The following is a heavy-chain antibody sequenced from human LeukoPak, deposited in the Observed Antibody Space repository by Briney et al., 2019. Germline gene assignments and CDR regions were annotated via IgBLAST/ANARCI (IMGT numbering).Heavy chain of an antibody. CDR2: IHFDGSTK. CDR3: AKDQCTRTSCDGYPGY. J-gene: IGHJ4*02. V-gene: IGHV3-30*02. Sequence: GGSLRLSCAASGFTFSSYGMHWVRQAPGKGLEWVAFIHFDGSTKYSGDSVQGRFTISRDNSRNILYLQMNNLRPEDTAFYYCAKDQCTRTSCDGYPGYWGQGTLVTVPS. CDR1: GFTFSSYG. D-gene: IGHD2-2*01.